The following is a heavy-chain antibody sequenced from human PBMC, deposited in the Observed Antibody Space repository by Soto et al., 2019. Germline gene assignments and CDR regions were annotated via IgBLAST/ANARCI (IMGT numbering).Heavy chain of an antibody. J-gene: IGHJ6*02. CDR2: ISVYNGNT. D-gene: IGHD2-2*02. Sequence: QVQLVQSGAEVKKPGASVKVSCKSSGYTFTSYGISWMRLAPGQGLECMGWISVYNGNTNYAQNFQGRVTMTTDTSTSTPCMELRSLRSDDTAVYYCARAHQIIVPAAVPYHYVFDVWGQGTTVPVSS. CDR3: ARAHQIIVPAAVPYHYVFDV. CDR1: GYTFTSYG. V-gene: IGHV1-18*01.